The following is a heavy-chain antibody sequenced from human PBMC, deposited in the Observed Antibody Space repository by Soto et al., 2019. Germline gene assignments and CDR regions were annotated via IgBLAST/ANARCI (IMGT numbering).Heavy chain of an antibody. V-gene: IGHV3-9*01. D-gene: IGHD3-22*01. Sequence: GGSLRLSCAASGFTFDDYAMHWVRQAPGKGLEWVSGISWNSGSIGYADSVKGRFTISRDNAKNSLYLQMNSLRAEDTALYYCAKGDYYDSSGYHFDYWGQGTLVTVSS. J-gene: IGHJ4*02. CDR3: AKGDYYDSSGYHFDY. CDR1: GFTFDDYA. CDR2: ISWNSGSI.